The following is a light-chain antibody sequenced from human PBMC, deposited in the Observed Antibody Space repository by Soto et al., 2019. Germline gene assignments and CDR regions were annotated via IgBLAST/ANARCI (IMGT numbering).Light chain of an antibody. CDR3: QQYDSSPPYT. Sequence: EIVLTQSPVTMSLSPGERATLYCRASRSFASSYLGWYQQKPGQAPRLLIYAASTRATGIPDRFSGSGSATDFTLTISRLEPEDSAVYYCQQYDSSPPYTFGQGTKLEIK. CDR1: RSFASSY. V-gene: IGKV3-20*01. J-gene: IGKJ2*01. CDR2: AAS.